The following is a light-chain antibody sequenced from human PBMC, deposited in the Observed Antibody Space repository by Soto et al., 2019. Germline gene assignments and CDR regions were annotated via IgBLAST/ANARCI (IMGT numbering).Light chain of an antibody. CDR2: GAS. J-gene: IGKJ4*01. Sequence: EIVMTQSRATLSVSPGERATLSCRASQSVSSNLAWYQQKLGQAPRLLIYGASTRAIGIPARFSGSGSGTEFILTISSLQSEDFAVYYCQQYENWPLTFGGGTKVEIK. CDR1: QSVSSN. CDR3: QQYENWPLT. V-gene: IGKV3-15*01.